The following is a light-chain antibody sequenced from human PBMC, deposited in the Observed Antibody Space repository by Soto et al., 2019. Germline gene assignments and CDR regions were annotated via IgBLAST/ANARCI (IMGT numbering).Light chain of an antibody. Sequence: DIQLTQSPSTLSASVGDRVIITCRASQSISSWLSWYQQKPGKAPKLLIYESSSLEGGVPSRFSGSGFGTEFPLTISSLQPDDFATYFCQQYDSYSPPYTFGQGPTLEIK. CDR2: ESS. CDR1: QSISSW. CDR3: QQYDSYSPPYT. V-gene: IGKV1-5*01. J-gene: IGKJ2*01.